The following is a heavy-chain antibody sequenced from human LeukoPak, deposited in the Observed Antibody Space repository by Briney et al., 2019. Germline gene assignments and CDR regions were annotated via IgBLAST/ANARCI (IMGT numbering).Heavy chain of an antibody. V-gene: IGHV3-48*04. J-gene: IGHJ2*01. CDR1: GFTFSSYA. Sequence: GGSLRLSCAASGFTFSSYAMNWVRQAPGKGLEWVSFINGPSDMIYYADSVKGRFTISRDNAKNSLHLQMNSLRVEDTAVYYCARDADGYLDLWGRGTLVTVSS. CDR2: INGPSDMI. D-gene: IGHD5-24*01. CDR3: ARDADGYLDL.